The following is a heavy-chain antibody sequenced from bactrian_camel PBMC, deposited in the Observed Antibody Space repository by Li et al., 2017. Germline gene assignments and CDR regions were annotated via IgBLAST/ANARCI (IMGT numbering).Heavy chain of an antibody. V-gene: IGHV3S6*01. CDR3: AAGTRIIVGDYCNGITN. J-gene: IGHJ4*01. D-gene: IGHD4*01. CDR1: ELSRTNYC. Sequence: HVQLVESGGGSVQAGGSLRLSCAASELSRTNYCMGWFRQAPGKEREGVASIGSDGSAYYVDSVKGRFTISQDIAKNIIYLQMNSLTPDDTAMYYCAAGTRIIVGDYCNGITNWGQGTQVTVS. CDR2: IGSDGSA.